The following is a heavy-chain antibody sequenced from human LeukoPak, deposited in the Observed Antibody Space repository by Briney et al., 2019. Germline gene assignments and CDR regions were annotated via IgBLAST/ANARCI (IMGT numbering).Heavy chain of an antibody. Sequence: GGSLRISCVASGFTFSSYAMSWVRQAPGKGLKWVSGINWNGGSTGYADSVKGRFTISRDNAKNSLYLQMNSLRAEDTALYYCARIVGASYFDYWGQGTLVTVSS. J-gene: IGHJ4*02. CDR3: ARIVGASYFDY. V-gene: IGHV3-20*04. CDR1: GFTFSSYA. CDR2: INWNGGST. D-gene: IGHD1-26*01.